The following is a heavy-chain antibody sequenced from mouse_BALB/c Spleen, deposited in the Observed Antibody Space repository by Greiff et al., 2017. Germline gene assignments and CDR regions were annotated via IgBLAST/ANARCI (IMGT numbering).Heavy chain of an antibody. V-gene: IGHV1S34*01. Sequence: LVKTGASVKISCKASGYSFTGYYMHWVKQSHGKSLEWIGYISCYNGATSYNQKFKGKATFTVDTSSSTAYMQFNSLTSEDSAVYYCAYYYGSSPFAYWGQGTLVTVSA. CDR3: AYYYGSSPFAY. J-gene: IGHJ3*01. D-gene: IGHD1-1*01. CDR1: GYSFTGYY. CDR2: ISCYNGAT.